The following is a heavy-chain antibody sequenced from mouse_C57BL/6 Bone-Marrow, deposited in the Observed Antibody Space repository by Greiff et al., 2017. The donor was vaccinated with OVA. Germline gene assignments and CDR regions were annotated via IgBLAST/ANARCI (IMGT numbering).Heavy chain of an antibody. CDR2: INPSSGYT. V-gene: IGHV1-7*01. Sequence: QVQLQQSGAELAKPGASVKLSCKASGYTFTSYWMHWVKQRPGQGLEWIGYINPSSGYTKYNQKFKDKATLTADKSSSTAYMQLSSLTYEDSAVYYCASYYSFFYYAMDYWGQGTSVTVSS. J-gene: IGHJ4*01. CDR1: GYTFTSYW. CDR3: ASYYSFFYYAMDY. D-gene: IGHD1-1*01.